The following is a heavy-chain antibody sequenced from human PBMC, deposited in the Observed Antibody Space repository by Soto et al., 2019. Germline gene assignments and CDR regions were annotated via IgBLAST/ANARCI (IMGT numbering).Heavy chain of an antibody. D-gene: IGHD6-13*01. CDR2: INHSGST. Sequence: SETLSLTCAVYGGSFSGYYWSWIRQPPGKGLEWIGEINHSGSTNYNPSLKSRITISVDTSKNQFSLKLSSVTAADTAVYYCASSSWYVATNYYYYGMDVWGQGTTVTVSS. CDR3: ASSSWYVATNYYYYGMDV. V-gene: IGHV4-34*01. CDR1: GGSFSGYY. J-gene: IGHJ6*02.